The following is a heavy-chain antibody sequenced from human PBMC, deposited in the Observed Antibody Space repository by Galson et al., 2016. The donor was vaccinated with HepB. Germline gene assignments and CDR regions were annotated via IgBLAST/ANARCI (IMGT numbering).Heavy chain of an antibody. Sequence: SLRLSCAASGFTFSNYAMSWVRQAPGKGLEWVSSISSRISVISGSGDGTYYADSVKGRFTISRDNSQNTLYLQMNSLRAEDTAMYYCARRSSPSSGWHYYFDYWGQGTLVTVSS. CDR2: ISGSGDGT. CDR1: GFTFSNYA. D-gene: IGHD6-19*01. J-gene: IGHJ4*02. CDR3: ARRSSPSSGWHYYFDY. V-gene: IGHV3-23*01.